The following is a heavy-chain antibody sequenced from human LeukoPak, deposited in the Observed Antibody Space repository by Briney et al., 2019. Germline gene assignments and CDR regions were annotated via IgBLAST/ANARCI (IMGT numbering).Heavy chain of an antibody. CDR3: ARGLRSIAARRRVDY. V-gene: IGHV4-34*01. CDR1: GGSFSGYY. D-gene: IGHD6-6*01. J-gene: IGHJ4*02. Sequence: SETLSLTCAVYGGSFSGYYWSRIRQPPGKGLEWIGEINHSGSTNYNPSLKSRVTISVDTSKNQFSLKLSSVTAADTAVYYCARGLRSIAARRRVDYWGQGTLVTVSS. CDR2: INHSGST.